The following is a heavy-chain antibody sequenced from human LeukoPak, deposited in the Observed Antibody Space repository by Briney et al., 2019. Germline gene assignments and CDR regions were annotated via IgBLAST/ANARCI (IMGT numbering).Heavy chain of an antibody. CDR3: ARTQTGTYSFFDF. V-gene: IGHV3-23*01. Sequence: GGSLRLSCAASVFSFTNYAMTWVRQAPGRGLEWVSIISNSVDSTYYAGSVQGRFTVSRDTSKNMLYLQMNSLRAEDTAVYYCARTQTGTYSFFDFWGQGSLVTVSS. J-gene: IGHJ4*02. CDR1: VFSFTNYA. D-gene: IGHD1-26*01. CDR2: ISNSVDST.